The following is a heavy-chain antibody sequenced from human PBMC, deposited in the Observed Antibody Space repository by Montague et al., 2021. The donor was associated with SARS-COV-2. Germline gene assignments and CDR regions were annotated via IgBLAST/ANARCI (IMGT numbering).Heavy chain of an antibody. CDR2: MHFTGKT. D-gene: IGHD3-10*01. CDR1: GDSITNHY. J-gene: IGHJ4*02. CDR3: ARDGFDCGAGSQGTIDF. Sequence: SETLSLTCSVSGDSITNHYWSWIRQPAGKGLEWIGRMHFTGKTNFSPFFSSRLTMSADTSKNQFSLKLTSVTAADTAIYFCARDGFDCGAGSQGTIDFWGQGTLVTVSS. V-gene: IGHV4-4*07.